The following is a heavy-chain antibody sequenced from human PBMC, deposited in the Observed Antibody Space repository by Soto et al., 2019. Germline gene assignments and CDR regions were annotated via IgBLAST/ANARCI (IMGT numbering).Heavy chain of an antibody. CDR2: ISGSGGST. D-gene: IGHD3-22*01. CDR1: GFTFSSYA. V-gene: IGHV3-23*01. CDR3: AKVPKYYYDSSGYLGY. J-gene: IGHJ4*02. Sequence: GGSLRLSCAASGFTFSSYAMSWVRQAPGKGLEWVSAISGSGGSTYYADSVKGRFTISRDNSKNTLYLQMNSLRAEDTAVYYCAKVPKYYYDSSGYLGYWGQGTLVTVSS.